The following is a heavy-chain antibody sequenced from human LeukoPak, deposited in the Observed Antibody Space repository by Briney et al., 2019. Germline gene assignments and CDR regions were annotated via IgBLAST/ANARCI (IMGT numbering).Heavy chain of an antibody. V-gene: IGHV3-21*01. D-gene: IGHD3-22*01. CDR1: GFTFSSYS. CDR2: ISSSSSYI. CDR3: ARDTAKEYYYDSSGRANAFDI. J-gene: IGHJ3*02. Sequence: PGGSLRLSCAASGFTFSSYSMNWVRQAPGKGLEWVSSISSSSSYIYYADSVKGRFTISRDNTKNSLYLQMNSLRAEDTAVYYCARDTAKEYYYDSSGRANAFDIWGQGTMVTVSS.